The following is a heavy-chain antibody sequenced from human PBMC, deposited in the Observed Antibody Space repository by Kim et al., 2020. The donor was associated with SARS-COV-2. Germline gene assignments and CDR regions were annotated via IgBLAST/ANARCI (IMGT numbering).Heavy chain of an antibody. J-gene: IGHJ3*02. Sequence: QKFQGRVTITADKSTSTAYMELSSLRSEDTAVYYCARAMGMATIGDAFDIWGQGTMVTVSS. CDR3: ARAMGMATIGDAFDI. D-gene: IGHD5-12*01. V-gene: IGHV1-69*04.